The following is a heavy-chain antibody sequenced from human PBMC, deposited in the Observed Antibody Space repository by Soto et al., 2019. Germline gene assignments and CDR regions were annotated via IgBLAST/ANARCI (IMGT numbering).Heavy chain of an antibody. Sequence: EVQLVESGGGLVQPGGSLRLSCAASGFTFSSYWMHWFRQAPGKGLVWVSLIKGDGITTKYADSVMGRFTISRDNARNTLYLQMNSLRVDDTAVYFCAGGRGWLAPDWGQGTLVTVSS. CDR1: GFTFSSYW. D-gene: IGHD6-19*01. CDR2: IKGDGITT. J-gene: IGHJ4*02. V-gene: IGHV3-74*03. CDR3: AGGRGWLAPD.